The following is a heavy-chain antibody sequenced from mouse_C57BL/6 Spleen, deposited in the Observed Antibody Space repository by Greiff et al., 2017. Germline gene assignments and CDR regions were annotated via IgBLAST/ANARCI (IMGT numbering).Heavy chain of an antibody. Sequence: QVQLQQPGAELVLPGASVKLSCKASGYTFTSYWMHWVKQRPGQGLEWIGEIDPSESYTNYNQKFKGKSTLTVDTSSSTAYMQLSSLTSEDSAVYYCARRDTTVVATNYFDYWGQGTTLTVSS. J-gene: IGHJ2*01. D-gene: IGHD1-1*01. CDR1: GYTFTSYW. CDR2: IDPSESYT. V-gene: IGHV1-69*01. CDR3: ARRDTTVVATNYFDY.